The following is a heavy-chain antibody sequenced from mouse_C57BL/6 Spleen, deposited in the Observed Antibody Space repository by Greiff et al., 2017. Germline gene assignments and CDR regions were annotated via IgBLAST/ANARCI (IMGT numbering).Heavy chain of an antibody. J-gene: IGHJ2*01. Sequence: QVQLQQPGAELVKPGASVKLSCKASGYTFTSYWMHWVKQRPGQGLEWIGMIHPNSGSTNYNEKFKSKATLTVDKSSSTAYMRLSSLPSEDSAVYYCARNGDYVFDYCGQGTTLTVSS. CDR1: GYTFTSYW. CDR2: IHPNSGST. V-gene: IGHV1-64*01. D-gene: IGHD2-4*01. CDR3: ARNGDYVFDY.